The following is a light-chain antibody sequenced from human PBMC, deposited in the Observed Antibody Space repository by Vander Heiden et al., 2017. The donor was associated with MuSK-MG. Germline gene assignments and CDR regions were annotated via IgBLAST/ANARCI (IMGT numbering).Light chain of an antibody. CDR3: EHDTNWIT. CDR2: GAS. J-gene: IGKJ5*01. V-gene: IGKV3D-15*01. CDR1: QSVSTY. Sequence: EIVMTQSPATLSVSPGERVTLSCRASQSVSTYLAWYQHKPCQAPRLLIYGASTRANGIPDRFSGSGSGTEFTLTSSSRQYEDFAVYYGEHDTNWITFGPGTRLDIK.